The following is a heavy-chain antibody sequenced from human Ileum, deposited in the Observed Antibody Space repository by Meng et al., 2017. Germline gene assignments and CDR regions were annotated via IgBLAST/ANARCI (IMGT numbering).Heavy chain of an antibody. CDR3: VCFGGFSGFDP. CDR1: GFTFRDHY. D-gene: IGHD3-10*01. Sequence: GESGGGLVQPGGSLRLSLATPGFTFRDHYMHWVRQAPGKGLEWVSRINSDGGGGTYADFVKGRFTISRDNAKNTLYLQMYSLTVDDTAIYYCVCFGGFSGFDPWGQGTLVTVFS. J-gene: IGHJ5*02. CDR2: INSDGGGG. V-gene: IGHV3-74*01.